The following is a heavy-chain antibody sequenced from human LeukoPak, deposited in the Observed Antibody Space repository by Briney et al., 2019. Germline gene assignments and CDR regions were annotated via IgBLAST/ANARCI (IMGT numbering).Heavy chain of an antibody. CDR3: ARAHYYDSSGGYFDY. V-gene: IGHV3-21*01. D-gene: IGHD3-22*01. J-gene: IGHJ4*02. CDR1: GFTFSSYE. Sequence: PGGSLRLSCAASGFTFSSYEMNWVRQAPGKGLEWVSSISSSSSYIYYADSVKGRFTISRDNAKNSLYLQMNSLRAEDTAVYYCARAHYYDSSGGYFDYWGQGTLVTVSS. CDR2: ISSSSSYI.